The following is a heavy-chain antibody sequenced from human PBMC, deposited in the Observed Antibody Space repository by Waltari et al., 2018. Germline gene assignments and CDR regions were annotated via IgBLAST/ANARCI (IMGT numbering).Heavy chain of an antibody. CDR3: ARVTGITIFGVVTSLYGMDV. Sequence: QVQLVQSGAEVKKPGASVKVSCKASGYTFTSYDINWVRQATGQGLGWMGWMNPNSGNTGYAQKFQGRVTMTRNTSISTAYMELSSLRSEDTAVYYCARVTGITIFGVVTSLYGMDVWGQGTTVTVSS. V-gene: IGHV1-8*01. J-gene: IGHJ6*02. D-gene: IGHD3-3*01. CDR2: MNPNSGNT. CDR1: GYTFTSYD.